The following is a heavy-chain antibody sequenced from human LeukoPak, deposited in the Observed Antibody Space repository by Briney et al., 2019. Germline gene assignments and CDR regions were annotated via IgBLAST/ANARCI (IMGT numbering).Heavy chain of an antibody. CDR3: ARGGSSPYFDH. D-gene: IGHD6-25*01. Sequence: SETLSLTCTVSAASIRNNDYYWRWLRQRPGKGLERIGSIYQSGDTYYNPSLKIQVIICVDMSKRQASLKLTSVTAADTAVDYCARGGSSPYFDHWGQGTLGTVSS. CDR2: IYQSGDT. V-gene: IGHV4-39*01. J-gene: IGHJ4*03. CDR1: AASIRNNDYY.